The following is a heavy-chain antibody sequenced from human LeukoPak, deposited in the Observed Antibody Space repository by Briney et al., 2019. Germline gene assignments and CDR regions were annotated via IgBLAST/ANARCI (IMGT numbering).Heavy chain of an antibody. Sequence: SETLSLTCAVYGGSFSGYYWSWIRQPPGKGLEWIGEINHSGSTNYNPSLKSRVTISVDTSKNQFSLKLSSVTAADTAVYYCARGRLRRDGYNPLFVDYWGQGTLVTVSS. J-gene: IGHJ4*02. CDR2: INHSGST. CDR1: GGSFSGYY. CDR3: ARGRLRRDGYNPLFVDY. D-gene: IGHD5-24*01. V-gene: IGHV4-34*01.